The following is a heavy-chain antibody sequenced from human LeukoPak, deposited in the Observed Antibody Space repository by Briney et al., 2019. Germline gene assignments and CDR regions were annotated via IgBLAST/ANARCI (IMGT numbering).Heavy chain of an antibody. Sequence: QPGGSLRLSCAASGFTFYNYEMNWVRQAPGKGLEWVSYISSSGSTIYYADSVKGPFTISRDNAKNSLYLQMNSLIAEDTAVYYCAGFYYYYMDVWGKGTTVTISS. V-gene: IGHV3-48*03. J-gene: IGHJ6*03. CDR2: ISSSGSTI. CDR1: GFTFYNYE. CDR3: AGFYYYYMDV.